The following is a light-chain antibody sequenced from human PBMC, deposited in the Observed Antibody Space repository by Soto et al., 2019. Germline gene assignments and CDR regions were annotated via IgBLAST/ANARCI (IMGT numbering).Light chain of an antibody. CDR2: SNN. CDR1: SSNIGSNT. CDR3: EAWDDSLNGLYV. J-gene: IGLJ1*01. Sequence: QSVLTQPASASGTPGQRVTISCSGSSSNIGSNTVNWYQQLPGTAPKLLIYSNNQRPSGVPDRFSGSKSGTSASLAISGLQSEDEADYYCEAWDDSLNGLYVFGTGTKLTVL. V-gene: IGLV1-44*01.